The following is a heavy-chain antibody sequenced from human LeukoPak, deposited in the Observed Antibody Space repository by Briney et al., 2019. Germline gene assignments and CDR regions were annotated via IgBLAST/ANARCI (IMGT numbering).Heavy chain of an antibody. V-gene: IGHV3-53*01. CDR1: GFTVSSYY. J-gene: IGHJ4*02. D-gene: IGHD4-17*01. Sequence: GGSLRLSCAASGFTVSSYYMSWVRQAPGKGLEWVSVIYSGGSTYYADSVKGRFTISRDNSKNTLYLQMNSLRAEDTAVYYCARDMHDGDRSYWGQGTLVTVSS. CDR3: ARDMHDGDRSY. CDR2: IYSGGST.